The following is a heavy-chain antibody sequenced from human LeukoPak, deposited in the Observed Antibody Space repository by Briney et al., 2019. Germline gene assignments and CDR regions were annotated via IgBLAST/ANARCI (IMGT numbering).Heavy chain of an antibody. D-gene: IGHD6-19*01. CDR1: GFTFTSYY. V-gene: IGHV1-46*01. J-gene: IGHJ4*02. CDR3: ARAPSMTLSGWYLDY. Sequence: ASVKVSCKASGFTFTSYYMHWVRQAPGQGLEWMGIINPSGGSTSYAQKFQGRVTITADKSTSTAYMELSSLRSEDTAVYYCARAPSMTLSGWYLDYWGQGTLVTVSS. CDR2: INPSGGST.